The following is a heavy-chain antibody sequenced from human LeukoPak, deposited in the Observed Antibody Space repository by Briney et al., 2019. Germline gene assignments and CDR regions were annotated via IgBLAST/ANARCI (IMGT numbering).Heavy chain of an antibody. Sequence: SGGSLRLSCAASGFTFSSYAMSWVRQAPGKGLEWVSAISGSGGSTYYADSVKGRFTISRDNSKNTLYLQMNSLRAEDTAVYYCAKGSYDSSGYYRQNDAFDIWGQGTMVTVSS. J-gene: IGHJ3*02. CDR2: ISGSGGST. D-gene: IGHD3-22*01. CDR3: AKGSYDSSGYYRQNDAFDI. V-gene: IGHV3-23*01. CDR1: GFTFSSYA.